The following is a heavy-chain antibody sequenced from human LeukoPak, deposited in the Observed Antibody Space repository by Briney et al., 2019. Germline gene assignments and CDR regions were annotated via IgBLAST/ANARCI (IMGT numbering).Heavy chain of an antibody. J-gene: IGHJ2*01. Sequence: PSETLSLTCTVSGGSISSGDYYWSWIRRPPGKGLEWIGYIYYSGTTYYNPSLRSRITISADTSNNQFSLQLSSVSAADTAVYYCARAIRAGYSISWYFDLWGRGTLVTVSS. CDR3: ARAIRAGYSISWYFDL. CDR2: IYYSGTT. D-gene: IGHD6-13*01. CDR1: GGSISSGDYY. V-gene: IGHV4-30-4*01.